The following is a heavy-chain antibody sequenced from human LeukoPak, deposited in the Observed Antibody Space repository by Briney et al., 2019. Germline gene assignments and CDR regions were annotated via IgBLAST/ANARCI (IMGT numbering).Heavy chain of an antibody. J-gene: IGHJ6*03. CDR3: SGRAFYYYYMDV. CDR2: IYYSGST. D-gene: IGHD5-12*01. V-gene: IGHV4-39*01. CDR1: GGSISSSRYY. Sequence: SETLSLTCTVSGGSISSSRYYWGWIRQPPGKGLEWIGSIYYSGSTYYNPSLKSRVTISVDTSKNQFSLKLSSVTAADTAVYYCSGRAFYYYYMDVWGKGTTVTVSS.